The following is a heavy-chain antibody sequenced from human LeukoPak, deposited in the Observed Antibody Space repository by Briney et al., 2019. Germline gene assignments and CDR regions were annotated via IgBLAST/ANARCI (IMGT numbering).Heavy chain of an antibody. CDR2: IWHDGRNH. D-gene: IGHD3-10*01. J-gene: IGHJ4*02. V-gene: IGHV3-33*01. CDR3: ARQKGTYDLDY. CDR1: GFTFSNFG. Sequence: PGRSLRLSCAASGFTFSNFGMHWVRQSPSEGLEWVAVIWHDGRNHHYADSVKGRFTISRDNSKGTLYLQMNSLRVEDTAVYYCARQKGTYDLDYWGQGTLVTVAS.